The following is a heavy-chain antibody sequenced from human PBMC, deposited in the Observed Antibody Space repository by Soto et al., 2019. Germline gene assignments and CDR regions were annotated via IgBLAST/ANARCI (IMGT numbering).Heavy chain of an antibody. CDR1: GLTFVTHV. CDR3: AKWTCSGGSCYFDY. V-gene: IGHV3-23*01. D-gene: IGHD2-15*01. Sequence: GGLLRVCRAALGLTFVTHVITWVIQATGKGLDWVSISSGSGGSTYYADSVKGRFTFARDNSKNTLYVQMNSLRAEDTAVYYCAKWTCSGGSCYFDYWGQGTLVTVS. CDR2: SSGSGGST. J-gene: IGHJ4*02.